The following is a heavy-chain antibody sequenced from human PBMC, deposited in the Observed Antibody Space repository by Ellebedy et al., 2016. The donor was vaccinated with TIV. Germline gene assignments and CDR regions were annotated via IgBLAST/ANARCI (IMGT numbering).Heavy chain of an antibody. Sequence: GESLKISCAASGFTFSGSAMHWVRQASGKGLEWVGRIRSKANSYATAYAASVKGRFTISRDDSKNTAYLQMNSLKTEDTAVYYCTTVTPDCSGGSCYPDYYGMDVWGQGTTVTVSS. D-gene: IGHD2-15*01. V-gene: IGHV3-73*01. CDR3: TTVTPDCSGGSCYPDYYGMDV. J-gene: IGHJ6*02. CDR2: IRSKANSYAT. CDR1: GFTFSGSA.